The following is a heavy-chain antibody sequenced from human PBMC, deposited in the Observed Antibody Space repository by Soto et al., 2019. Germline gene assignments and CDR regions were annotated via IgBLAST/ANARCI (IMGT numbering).Heavy chain of an antibody. D-gene: IGHD3-22*01. J-gene: IGHJ4*02. CDR2: ISGSGGST. Sequence: GGSLRLSCAASGFTFSSYAMSWVRQAPGKGLEWVSAISGSGGSTYYADSVKGRFTISRDKSKNTLYLQMNSLRAEDTAVYYCAKDSDYYGSSGYGYWGQGTLVTVSS. CDR1: GFTFSSYA. CDR3: AKDSDYYGSSGYGY. V-gene: IGHV3-23*01.